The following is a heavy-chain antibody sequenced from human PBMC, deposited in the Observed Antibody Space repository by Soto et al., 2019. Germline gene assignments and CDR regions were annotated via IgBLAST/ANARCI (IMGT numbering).Heavy chain of an antibody. CDR3: ARADYCDYGVWAFDI. Sequence: EVQLVESGGGLVQPGGSLRLSCAASGFTVSSNYMSWVRQAPGKGLEWVSVIYSGGSTYYADSVKGRFTISRDNSKNRLYLQMNSLRAEDTAVYECARADYCDYGVWAFDIWGQGTMVTVS. V-gene: IGHV3-66*01. CDR1: GFTVSSNY. D-gene: IGHD4-17*01. J-gene: IGHJ3*02. CDR2: IYSGGST.